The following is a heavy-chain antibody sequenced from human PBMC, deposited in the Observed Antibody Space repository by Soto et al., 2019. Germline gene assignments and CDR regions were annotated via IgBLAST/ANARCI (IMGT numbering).Heavy chain of an antibody. V-gene: IGHV4-28*03. CDR2: IYYSGST. Sequence: TLALTCAVSGYSISSSNWWGWIRQPPGKGLEWIGYIYYSGSTYYNPSLKSRVTMSVDTSKNQFSLKLSSVTAVDTAVYYCARGRAQYYDFSSGPYYFDYWGQGTLVTVSS. CDR1: GYSISSSNW. CDR3: ARGRAQYYDFSSGPYYFDY. D-gene: IGHD3-3*01. J-gene: IGHJ4*02.